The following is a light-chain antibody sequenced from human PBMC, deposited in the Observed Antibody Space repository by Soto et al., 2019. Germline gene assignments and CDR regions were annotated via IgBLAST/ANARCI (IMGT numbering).Light chain of an antibody. CDR3: QQYYSTPPT. CDR1: QSVLYSSNNKNY. Sequence: DIVMTQSPDSLAVSLGERATINCKSSQSVLYSSNNKNYLAWYQQKPGQTPKLLIYWASTRESGVPDRFSGSGSGTDFTLTISSLQAEEVAVYYCQQYYSTPPTFGPGTKVDIK. J-gene: IGKJ3*01. V-gene: IGKV4-1*01. CDR2: WAS.